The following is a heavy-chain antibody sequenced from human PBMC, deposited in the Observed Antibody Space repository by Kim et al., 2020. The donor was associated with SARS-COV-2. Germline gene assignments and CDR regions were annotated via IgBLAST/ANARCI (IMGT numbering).Heavy chain of an antibody. CDR3: ARGPGLGRQGNYYMDG. J-gene: IGHJ6*03. Sequence: GGSLRLSCAASGITFTSYWLNWVRQAPGKGLVWVSRINLDGSIRDYADSVKGRFTISRDNAKDALFLQMNSLRAEDTAVYYCARGPGLGRQGNYYMDGWG. D-gene: IGHD1-26*01. CDR1: GITFTSYW. V-gene: IGHV3-74*01. CDR2: INLDGSIR.